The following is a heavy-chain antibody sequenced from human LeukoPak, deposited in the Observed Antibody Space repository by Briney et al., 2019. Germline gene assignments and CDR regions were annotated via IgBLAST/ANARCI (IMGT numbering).Heavy chain of an antibody. CDR1: GFTFSSYA. CDR3: ARDKAGYCSGGSCYSTQNFDY. V-gene: IGHV3-30-3*01. Sequence: GGSLRLSCAASGFTFSSYAMHWVRQAPGKGLEWVAVISYDGSNKYYADSVKGRFTISRDNSKNTLYLQMNSLRAEDTAVYYCARDKAGYCSGGSCYSTQNFDYWGQGTLVTVSS. CDR2: ISYDGSNK. D-gene: IGHD2-15*01. J-gene: IGHJ4*02.